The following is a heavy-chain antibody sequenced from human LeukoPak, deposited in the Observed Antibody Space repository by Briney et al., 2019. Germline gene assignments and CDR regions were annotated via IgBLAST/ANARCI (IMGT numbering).Heavy chain of an antibody. V-gene: IGHV3-23*01. CDR2: ISGYTGRT. CDR3: AKFLGGDEKVDAFDV. J-gene: IGHJ3*01. D-gene: IGHD5-12*01. Sequence: GGSLRPSCAASGFTFSHYAMTWVRQVPGKRLDWVSSISGYTGRTYYTDSVKGRFTISRDNSNNTVYLQMNSLRAEDTALYYCAKFLGGDEKVDAFDVWGQGTRVTVSS. CDR1: GFTFSHYA.